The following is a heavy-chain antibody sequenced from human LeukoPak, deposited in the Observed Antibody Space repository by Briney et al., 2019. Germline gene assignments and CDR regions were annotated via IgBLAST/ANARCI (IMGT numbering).Heavy chain of an antibody. D-gene: IGHD3-22*01. CDR2: IYSGGST. CDR1: GFTVSSNY. CDR3: ARVLPVGYSSGYFFGY. J-gene: IGHJ4*02. Sequence: GGSLRLSCAASGFTVSSNYMSWVRQAPGKGLEWVSAIYSGGSTYYADSVKGRFTISRDNSKNTLYLQMNSLRAEDTAVYYCARVLPVGYSSGYFFGYWGQGTLVTVSS. V-gene: IGHV3-66*02.